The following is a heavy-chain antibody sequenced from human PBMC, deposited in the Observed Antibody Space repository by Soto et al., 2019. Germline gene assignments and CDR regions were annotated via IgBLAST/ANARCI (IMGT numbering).Heavy chain of an antibody. CDR2: MNPNIGNT. CDR3: ARKIEYSSGWELPHNWFDP. Sequence: ASVKVSCKASGYTFTSYDINWVRQATGQGIDWMGWMNPNIGNTNYAQKFQGRVTITTDASTSTAYMELSSLRSEDTAVYYCARKIEYSSGWELPHNWFDPWGQGTLVTVSS. D-gene: IGHD6-19*01. V-gene: IGHV1-8*01. CDR1: GYTFTSYD. J-gene: IGHJ5*02.